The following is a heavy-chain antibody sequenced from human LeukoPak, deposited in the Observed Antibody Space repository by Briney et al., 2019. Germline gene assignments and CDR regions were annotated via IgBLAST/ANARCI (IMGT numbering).Heavy chain of an antibody. CDR3: TTGTWIQLWLADY. CDR2: IRSKAYGGTT. Sequence: GGSLRLSCTASGFTFGDYAMSWFRQAPGKGLEWVGFIRSKAYGGTTEYAASVKGRFTISRDDSKNTLYLQMNSLKTEDTAVYYCTTGTWIQLWLADYWGQGTLVTVSS. D-gene: IGHD5-18*01. CDR1: GFTFGDYA. J-gene: IGHJ4*02. V-gene: IGHV3-49*03.